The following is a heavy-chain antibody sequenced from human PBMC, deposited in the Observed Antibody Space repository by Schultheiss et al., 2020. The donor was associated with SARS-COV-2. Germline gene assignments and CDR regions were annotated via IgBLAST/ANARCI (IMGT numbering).Heavy chain of an antibody. CDR2: IYESGST. V-gene: IGHV4-59*12. CDR3: ARDYYGRQIDY. Sequence: SQTLSLTCTVSGGSISTYFWSWLRQPPGKGLEWIGFIYESGSTNYNPSLKSRVTISVDTSKNQFSLKLSSVTAADTALYYCARDYYGRQIDYWGQGTLVTVSS. J-gene: IGHJ4*02. D-gene: IGHD4-17*01. CDR1: GGSISTYF.